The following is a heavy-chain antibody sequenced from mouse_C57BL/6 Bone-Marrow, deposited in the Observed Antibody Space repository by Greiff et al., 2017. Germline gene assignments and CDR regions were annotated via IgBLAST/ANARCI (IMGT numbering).Heavy chain of an antibody. CDR1: GFTFSSYA. CDR2: ISDGGSYT. V-gene: IGHV5-4*01. D-gene: IGHD1-1*01. Sequence: EVKLMESGGGLVKPGGSLKLSCAASGFTFSSYAMSWVRQTPEKRLEWVATISDGGSYTYYPDNVKGRFTISRDNAKNNLYLQMSQLKAEDTAMYYCARDGYYGSRDCDVWGTGTTVTVSS. CDR3: ARDGYYGSRDCDV. J-gene: IGHJ1*03.